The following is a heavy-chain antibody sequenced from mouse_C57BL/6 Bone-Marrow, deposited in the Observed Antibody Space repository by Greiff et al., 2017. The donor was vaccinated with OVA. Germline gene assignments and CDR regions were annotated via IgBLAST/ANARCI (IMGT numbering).Heavy chain of an antibody. CDR3: ARGYYYFDY. V-gene: IGHV1-59*01. Sequence: VQLQQPGAELVRPGTSVKLSCKASGYTFTSYWMHWVKQRPGQGLEWIGVIDPSDSYTNYNQKFKGKATLTVDTSSSTAYMQLSSLTSEDSAVYYCARGYYYFDYWGKGTTLTVSS. J-gene: IGHJ2*01. CDR2: IDPSDSYT. CDR1: GYTFTSYW. D-gene: IGHD1-2*01.